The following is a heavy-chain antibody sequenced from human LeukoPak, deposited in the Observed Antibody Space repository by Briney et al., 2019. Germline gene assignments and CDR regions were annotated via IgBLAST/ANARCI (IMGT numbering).Heavy chain of an antibody. CDR3: ARDKGAPPSSPFFDI. J-gene: IGHJ3*02. CDR2: VSSSGAAV. Sequence: GGSLRLSCAASGFSFSDYYMSWIRQSPGKGLERLSYVSSSGAAVHYADSVKGRFTISRDNAKNSLYLQMNSLRAEDTAVYYCARDKGAPPSSPFFDIWGQGTMVTVSS. CDR1: GFSFSDYY. V-gene: IGHV3-11*04. D-gene: IGHD6-19*01.